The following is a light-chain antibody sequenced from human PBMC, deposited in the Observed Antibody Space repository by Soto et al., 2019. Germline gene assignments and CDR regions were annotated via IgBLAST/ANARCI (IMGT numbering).Light chain of an antibody. CDR1: QTVSSKY. CDR2: GAS. V-gene: IGKV3-20*01. CDR3: QKYGSSPRT. Sequence: ETALTQSPGTLSLSTGERATLYCTASQTVSSKYLAWYQQKPGQAPSLLIYGASSRAPGIQDRFSGSGSGTDCTLTITSREPEDFAGDYCQKYGSSPRTFSQRTKLEI. J-gene: IGKJ2*01.